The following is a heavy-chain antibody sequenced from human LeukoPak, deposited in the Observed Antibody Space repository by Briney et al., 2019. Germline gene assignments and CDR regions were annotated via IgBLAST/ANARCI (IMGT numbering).Heavy chain of an antibody. Sequence: GRSLRLSCAASGFTFSSYGMHWVRQAPGKGLEWVAVISYDGSNKYYADSVKGRFTISRDNSKNTLYLQMNSLRAEDTAVYYCARSKSAYYYDSSHGYFDYWGQGTLVTVSS. CDR1: GFTFSSYG. D-gene: IGHD3-22*01. V-gene: IGHV3-30*03. J-gene: IGHJ4*02. CDR2: ISYDGSNK. CDR3: ARSKSAYYYDSSHGYFDY.